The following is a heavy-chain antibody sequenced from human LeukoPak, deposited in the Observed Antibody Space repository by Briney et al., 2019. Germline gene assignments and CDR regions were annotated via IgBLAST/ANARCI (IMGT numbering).Heavy chain of an antibody. CDR3: AKGSSSSRPYYFDY. CDR2: ISYDGSNK. CDR1: GFTLSSYA. V-gene: IGHV3-30-3*01. Sequence: GGSLRLSCAASGFTLSSYALHWVRQAPGKGLEWVAVISYDGSNKYCADSVKGRFTISRDNSKNTLYLQMNSLRAEDTAVYYCAKGSSSSRPYYFDYWGQGTLVTVSS. J-gene: IGHJ4*02. D-gene: IGHD6-13*01.